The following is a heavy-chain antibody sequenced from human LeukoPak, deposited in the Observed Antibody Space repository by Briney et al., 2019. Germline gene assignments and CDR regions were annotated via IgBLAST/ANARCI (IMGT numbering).Heavy chain of an antibody. CDR3: APELGEWGVF. CDR1: GNILTTYG. V-gene: IGHV1-18*04. J-gene: IGHJ4*02. Sequence: ASVKVSCKASGNILTTYGISWVRQAPGQGLEWMGWIHGNSGDTNYADTVQGRVAMTTDTSTNTAYMELTSLRSDDTAVYYCAPELGEWGVFWGQGTLVTVSS. CDR2: IHGNSGDT. D-gene: IGHD7-27*01.